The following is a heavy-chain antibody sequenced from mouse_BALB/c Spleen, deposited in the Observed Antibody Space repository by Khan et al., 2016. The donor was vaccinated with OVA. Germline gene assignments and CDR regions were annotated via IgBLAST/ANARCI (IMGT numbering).Heavy chain of an antibody. V-gene: IGHV1-87*01. CDR3: ARGGIYTGYFDY. Sequence: QVQLIQSGPELVRPGASVKLSCKASGYTFTSDCMQWVKQRPGQGLEWSGAIYPGDGNTSYTQKFKGKATLTADKSSSTVYMQFSSLASEDTAVYYCARGGIYTGYFDYWGQGTTLTVSS. CDR1: GYTFTSDC. J-gene: IGHJ2*01. CDR2: IYPGDGNT. D-gene: IGHD1-1*01.